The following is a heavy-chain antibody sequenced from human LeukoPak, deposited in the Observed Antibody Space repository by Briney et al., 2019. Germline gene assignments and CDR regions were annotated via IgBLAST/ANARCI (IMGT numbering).Heavy chain of an antibody. Sequence: GGSLRLSCAASGFIFSDYWMHWVRQVPGKGLVWVSHINSDGSGTTHADSVKGRFTISRDNGKNTVYLQMNSLRAEDTAVYYCASLIAEPFDYWGQGTLVTVSS. CDR3: ASLIAEPFDY. J-gene: IGHJ4*02. V-gene: IGHV3-74*03. CDR1: GFIFSDYW. CDR2: INSDGSGT. D-gene: IGHD6-13*01.